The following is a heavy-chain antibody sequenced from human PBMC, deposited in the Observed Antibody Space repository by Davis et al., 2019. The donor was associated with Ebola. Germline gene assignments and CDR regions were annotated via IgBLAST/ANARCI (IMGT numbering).Heavy chain of an antibody. CDR3: ATPGAASRRWAMDV. Sequence: PGGSLRLSCAASGFTFSDYYMSWIRQAPGKGLEWVSYISSSGSTIYYADSVKGRFTISRDNAKNSLYLQMNSLRAEDTAVYYCATPGAASRRWAMDVWGPGTTVTVSS. CDR1: GFTFSDYY. J-gene: IGHJ6*02. V-gene: IGHV3-11*01. CDR2: ISSSGSTI. D-gene: IGHD1-26*01.